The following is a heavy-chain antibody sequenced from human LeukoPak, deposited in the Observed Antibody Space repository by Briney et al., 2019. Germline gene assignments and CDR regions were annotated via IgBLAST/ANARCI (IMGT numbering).Heavy chain of an antibody. J-gene: IGHJ4*02. CDR2: IIPIFGTA. Sequence: SVKVSCRASGGTFSSYAISWVRQAPGQGLEWMGRIIPIFGTANYAQKFQGRVTITADKSTSTAYMELSSLRSEDTAVYYCASGINYFGYFDYWGQGTLVTVSS. V-gene: IGHV1-69*06. CDR3: ASGINYFGYFDY. D-gene: IGHD3-9*01. CDR1: GGTFSSYA.